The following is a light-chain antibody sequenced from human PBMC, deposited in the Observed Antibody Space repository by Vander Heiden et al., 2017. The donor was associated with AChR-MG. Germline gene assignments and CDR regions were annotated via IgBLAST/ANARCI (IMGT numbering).Light chain of an antibody. CDR1: SLRSYY. CDR2: GKN. J-gene: IGLJ2*01. Sequence: SSELTQDPAVSVALGQTVRITCQGDSLRSYYASWYQQKPGQAPVLVIYGKNNRPSGIPDRFSGSSSGNTASLTITGAQAEDEAEYYCNSRDSSGNHLRFGGGTKLTVL. CDR3: NSRDSSGNHLR. V-gene: IGLV3-19*01.